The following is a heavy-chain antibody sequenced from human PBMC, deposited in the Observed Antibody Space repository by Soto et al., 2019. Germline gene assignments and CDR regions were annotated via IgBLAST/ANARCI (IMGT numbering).Heavy chain of an antibody. CDR2: ISYDGSNK. J-gene: IGHJ6*02. CDR1: GSTFSSYG. D-gene: IGHD2-15*01. V-gene: IGHV3-30*18. Sequence: GGTLRLSCAASGSTFSSYGMHWVRQAPGKGLEWVAVISYDGSNKYYADSVKGRFTIPRDNSKNTLYLQMNSLRAEDTAVYYCAKVEGYCSGGSCARVYGMDVWGQGATVTVSS. CDR3: AKVEGYCSGGSCARVYGMDV.